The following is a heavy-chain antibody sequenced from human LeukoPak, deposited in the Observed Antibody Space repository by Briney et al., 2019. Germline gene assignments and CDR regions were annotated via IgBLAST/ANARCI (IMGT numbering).Heavy chain of an antibody. V-gene: IGHV3-23*01. CDR2: ISGSGGTT. J-gene: IGHJ4*02. Sequence: PGGSLRLSCAGSGFTFSSYAMSWVRQAPGKGLEWVSSISGSGGTTYYADSVKGRFTISRDNFKNTLYLQMNSLRAEDTAVYYCAKRGGSYRGFDYWGQGTLVTVSS. D-gene: IGHD1-26*01. CDR3: AKRGGSYRGFDY. CDR1: GFTFSSYA.